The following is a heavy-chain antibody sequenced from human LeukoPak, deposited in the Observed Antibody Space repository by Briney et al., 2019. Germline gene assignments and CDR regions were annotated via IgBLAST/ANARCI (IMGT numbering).Heavy chain of an antibody. CDR1: GYKFTNYW. Sequence: GESLKISCRGSGYKFTNYWIAWVRQMPGKGLEWMGIIYPGDSDTRYSPSFQGQVTISADKSISTAYLQWSSLKASDTAMYYCATSYGDDAFDIWGQGTMVTVSS. V-gene: IGHV5-51*01. CDR2: IYPGDSDT. J-gene: IGHJ3*02. D-gene: IGHD4-17*01. CDR3: ATSYGDDAFDI.